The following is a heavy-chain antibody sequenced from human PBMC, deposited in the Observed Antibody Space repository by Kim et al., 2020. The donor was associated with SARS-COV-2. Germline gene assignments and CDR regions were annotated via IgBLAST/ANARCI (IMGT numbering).Heavy chain of an antibody. CDR2: IYYSGST. V-gene: IGHV4-59*01. CDR3: ARSTLSGYYRYYFDY. CDR1: GGSISSYY. J-gene: IGHJ4*02. Sequence: SETLSLTCTVSGGSISSYYWSWIRQPPGKGLEWIGYIYYSGSTNYNPSLKSRVTISVDTSKNQFSLKLSSVTAADTAVYYCARSTLSGYYRYYFDYWGQGTLVTVSS. D-gene: IGHD3-22*01.